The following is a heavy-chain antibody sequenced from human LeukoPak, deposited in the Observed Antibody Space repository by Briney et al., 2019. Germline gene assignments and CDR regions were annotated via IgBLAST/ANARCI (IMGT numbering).Heavy chain of an antibody. J-gene: IGHJ4*02. CDR1: GGSVRSHY. D-gene: IGHD3-22*01. V-gene: IGHV4-59*02. CDR3: ARDRGDYDSSGYYGYFDY. CDR2: IYYSGST. Sequence: SETLSLTCTVSGGSVRSHYWSWIRQPPGKGLEWIGYIYYSGSTNYNPSLKSRVTISVDTSKNQFSLKLSSVTAADTAVYYCARDRGDYDSSGYYGYFDYWGQGALVTVSS.